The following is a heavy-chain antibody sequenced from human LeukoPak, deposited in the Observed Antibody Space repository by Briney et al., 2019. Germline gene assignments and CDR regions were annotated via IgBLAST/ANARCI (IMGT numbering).Heavy chain of an antibody. CDR2: INHSGST. D-gene: IGHD6-13*01. J-gene: IGHJ4*02. V-gene: IGHV4-34*01. CDR3: ARHAMGSSWYYDY. CDR1: GGSFSGYY. Sequence: SETLSLTCAVHGGSFSGYYWTWIRQPPGKGLEWIGEINHSGSTNYNPSLKSRVTISVDTSKNLFSLKLSSVTAADTAVYYCARHAMGSSWYYDYWGQGTLVTVSS.